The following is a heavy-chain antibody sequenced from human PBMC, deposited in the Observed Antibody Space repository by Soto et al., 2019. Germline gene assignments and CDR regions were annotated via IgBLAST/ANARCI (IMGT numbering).Heavy chain of an antibody. CDR3: ARAGYYRSGSYYNWIYYYYGMDV. CDR1: GFMFSYW. Sequence: GGSLRLSXAASGFMFSYWMHWVRQVPGKGLVWVSRINTDGSSTSYADSVKGRFTISRDNAKNTMYLQMNSLRAEDTAVYYCARAGYYRSGSYYNWIYYYYGMDVWGQGTTVTVSS. V-gene: IGHV3-74*01. D-gene: IGHD3-10*01. J-gene: IGHJ6*02. CDR2: INTDGSST.